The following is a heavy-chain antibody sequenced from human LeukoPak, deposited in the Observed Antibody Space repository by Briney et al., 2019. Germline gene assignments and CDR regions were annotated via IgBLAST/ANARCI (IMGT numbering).Heavy chain of an antibody. CDR2: ISGSGGST. CDR3: AKDRSYYDYVWGSYRYTGLFDH. CDR1: GFTFSSYA. V-gene: IGHV3-23*01. D-gene: IGHD3-16*02. Sequence: GGSLRLSCAASGFTFSSYAMSWVRRAPGKGLEWVSAISGSGGSTYYADSVKGRFTISRDNSKNTLYLQMNSLRAEDTAVYYCAKDRSYYDYVWGSYRYTGLFDHWGQGTLVAVSS. J-gene: IGHJ4*02.